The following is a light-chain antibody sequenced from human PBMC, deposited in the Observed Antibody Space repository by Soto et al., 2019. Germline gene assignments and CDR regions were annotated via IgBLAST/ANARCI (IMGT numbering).Light chain of an antibody. Sequence: SVLTQPRATLSGYAGERATLSCRASQSVSSYLAWYQQKPGQAPRLLIYGISKRATDIPDRFSGSGSGTEFTLTISSLQPEDFATYYCQQHGQWPITFGQGTRLEIK. CDR1: QSVSSY. V-gene: IGKV3-11*01. CDR3: QQHGQWPIT. J-gene: IGKJ5*01. CDR2: GIS.